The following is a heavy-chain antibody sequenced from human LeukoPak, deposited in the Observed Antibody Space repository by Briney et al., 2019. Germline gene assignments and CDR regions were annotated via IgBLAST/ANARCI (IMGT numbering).Heavy chain of an antibody. Sequence: PSETLSLTCAVSGYSISSGYYWGWIRQPPGRGLEWIGNINHSGNTYCNPSLKSRVAISTDTSKNDFSLKVTSVTAADTAVYYCARVGVGGYDWEYYFDYRGQGTLVTVSS. CDR1: GYSISSGYY. CDR2: INHSGNT. CDR3: ARVGVGGYDWEYYFDY. J-gene: IGHJ4*02. V-gene: IGHV4-38-2*01. D-gene: IGHD5-12*01.